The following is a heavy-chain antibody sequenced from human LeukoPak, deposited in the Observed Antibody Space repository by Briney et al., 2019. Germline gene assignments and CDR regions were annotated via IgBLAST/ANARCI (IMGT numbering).Heavy chain of an antibody. CDR3: ARGPLAAAGTFDY. V-gene: IGHV1-69*01. CDR1: GGTFSSYA. CDR2: IIPIFGTA. Sequence: ASVKVSCKASGGTFSSYAISWVRQAPGQGLEWMGGIIPIFGTANYAQKFQGRVTITADESTSTAYMELSSLRSEDTAVYYCARGPLAAAGTFDYWGQGTLVTVSS. J-gene: IGHJ4*02. D-gene: IGHD6-13*01.